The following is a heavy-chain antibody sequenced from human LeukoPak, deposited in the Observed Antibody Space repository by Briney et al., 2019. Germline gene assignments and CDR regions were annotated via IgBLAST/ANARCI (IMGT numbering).Heavy chain of an antibody. Sequence: PSQTLSLTCTVSGGSISSGGYYWSWIRQHPGKGLEWIGYIYYSGSTYYNPSLKSRVTISVDTSKNQFSLKLSSVTAADTAVYYCARDSLTYDATGKYYFDYWGQGTLVTVSS. V-gene: IGHV4-31*03. CDR3: ARDSLTYDATGKYYFDY. D-gene: IGHD2-15*01. CDR2: IYYSGST. CDR1: GGSISSGGYY. J-gene: IGHJ4*02.